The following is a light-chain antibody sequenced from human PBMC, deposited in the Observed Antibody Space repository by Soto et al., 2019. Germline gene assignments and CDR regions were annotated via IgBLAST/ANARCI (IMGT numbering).Light chain of an antibody. J-gene: IGKJ1*01. Sequence: EIVLTQSPGTLSLSPGERATLSSRASQRVSSSYLAWYQQKPGQAPRLLIYGASSRATGIPDRFSGSGSGTDFTLTISRLEPEDFAVYYCQQYGSSPPWTFGQGTKVEI. CDR1: QRVSSSY. V-gene: IGKV3-20*01. CDR3: QQYGSSPPWT. CDR2: GAS.